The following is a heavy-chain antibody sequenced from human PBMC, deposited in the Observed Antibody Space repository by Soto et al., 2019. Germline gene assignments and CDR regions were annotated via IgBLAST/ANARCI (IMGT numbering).Heavy chain of an antibody. CDR3: AAAAAAGTGWFDP. CDR1: GFTFTSSA. J-gene: IGHJ5*02. Sequence: SVKVSCKASGFTFTSSAVQWVRQARGQRLEWIGWIVVGSGNTNYAQKFQERVTITRDMSTSTAYMELSSLRSEDTAVYYCAAAAAAGTGWFDPWGQGTLVTVSS. CDR2: IVVGSGNT. D-gene: IGHD6-13*01. V-gene: IGHV1-58*01.